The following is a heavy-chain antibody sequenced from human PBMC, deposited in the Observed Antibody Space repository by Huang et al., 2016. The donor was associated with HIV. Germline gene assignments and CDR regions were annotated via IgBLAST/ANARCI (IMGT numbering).Heavy chain of an antibody. J-gene: IGHJ4*02. D-gene: IGHD6-13*01. CDR1: GFTFSSYG. V-gene: IGHV3-30*18. CDR2: ISYDAKTK. Sequence: QVQLVESVGGVVQPGRSLRISCAASGFTFSSYGMHWVRQAPGKGVEWVEVISYDAKTKDYADSVKGRFSISRDNSKTTVYLQLNSLRLEDTAVYYCAKGGSAAAVLDFWGQGTLVTVSS. CDR3: AKGGSAAAVLDF.